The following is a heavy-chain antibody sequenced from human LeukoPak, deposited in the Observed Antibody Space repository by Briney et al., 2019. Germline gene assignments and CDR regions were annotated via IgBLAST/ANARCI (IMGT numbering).Heavy chain of an antibody. CDR3: AMVYDSSGYYWVY. CDR2: IIPILGIA. CDR1: GGTFSSYA. J-gene: IGHJ4*02. D-gene: IGHD3-22*01. V-gene: IGHV1-69*04. Sequence: SVKVSCKASGGTFSSYAISWVRQAPGQGLEWMGRIIPILGIANYAQKFQGRVTITADKSTSTAYMELSSLRSEDTAAYYCAMVYDSSGYYWVYWGQGTLVTVSS.